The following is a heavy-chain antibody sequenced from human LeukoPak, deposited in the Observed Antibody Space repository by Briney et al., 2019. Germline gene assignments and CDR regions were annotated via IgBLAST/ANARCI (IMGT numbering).Heavy chain of an antibody. CDR3: AKVGDYYGSGKYSNFDY. D-gene: IGHD3-10*01. CDR2: ISSSSSYI. V-gene: IGHV3-21*01. Sequence: GGSLRLSCAASGFTFSSYSMNWVRQAPGKGLEWVSSISSSSSYIYYADSVKGRSTISRDNAKNSLYLQMNSLRAEDTAVYYCAKVGDYYGSGKYSNFDYWGQGTLVTVSS. J-gene: IGHJ4*02. CDR1: GFTFSSYS.